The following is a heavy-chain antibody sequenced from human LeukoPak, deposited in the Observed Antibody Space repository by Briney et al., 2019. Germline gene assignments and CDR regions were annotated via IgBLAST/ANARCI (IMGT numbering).Heavy chain of an antibody. V-gene: IGHV3-23*01. J-gene: IGHJ4*02. CDR3: AKEPRGMLASSGWYDY. D-gene: IGHD6-19*01. CDR2: ISGSGGST. Sequence: GGSLRLSCAASGFTFSSYSMNWVRQAPGKGLEWVSAISGSGGSTYYADSVKGRFTISRDNSKNTLYLQMNSLRAEDTAVYYCAKEPRGMLASSGWYDYWGQGTLVTVSS. CDR1: GFTFSSYS.